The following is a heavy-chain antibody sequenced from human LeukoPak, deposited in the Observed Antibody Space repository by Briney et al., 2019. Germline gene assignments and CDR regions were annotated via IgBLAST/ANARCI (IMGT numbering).Heavy chain of an antibody. Sequence: GGSLRLSCAASGFTFSNYGMHWVRQTPGKGLEWVAFIRYDVSNKYYADSVKGRFTISRDNSKNTLYLQMNSLRAEDTAVYYCAKDNAYYYADYWGQGTLVTVSS. CDR1: GFTFSNYG. CDR3: AKDNAYYYADY. D-gene: IGHD3-10*01. CDR2: IRYDVSNK. V-gene: IGHV3-30*02. J-gene: IGHJ4*02.